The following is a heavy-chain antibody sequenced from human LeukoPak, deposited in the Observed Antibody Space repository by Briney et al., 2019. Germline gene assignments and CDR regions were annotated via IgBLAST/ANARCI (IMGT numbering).Heavy chain of an antibody. CDR1: GYTFPVYE. V-gene: IGHV1-8*01. J-gene: IGHJ6*02. Sequence: ASVKVSCKASGYTFPVYEIYWVRQASGQGLECMGWMNPYSNSTDSAQKFQGRRTMTSDISISTAYMELSSLRPEDTAVYFCARAKGTAGRYGMDVWGQGTTVIVSS. CDR3: ARAKGTAGRYGMDV. D-gene: IGHD5-18*01. CDR2: MNPYSNST.